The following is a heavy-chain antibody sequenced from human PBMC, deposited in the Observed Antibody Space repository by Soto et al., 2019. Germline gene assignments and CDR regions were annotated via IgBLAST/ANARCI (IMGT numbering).Heavy chain of an antibody. CDR1: GFTFSSYG. J-gene: IGHJ4*02. V-gene: IGHV3-33*01. Sequence: GGSLRLSCAASGFTFSSYGMHWVRQAPGKGLEWVAVIWYDGSNKYYADSVKGRFTISRDNSKNTLYLQMNSLRAEDTAVYYCARDLYSSGWYSLWDYWGQGTLVTVSS. D-gene: IGHD6-19*01. CDR3: ARDLYSSGWYSLWDY. CDR2: IWYDGSNK.